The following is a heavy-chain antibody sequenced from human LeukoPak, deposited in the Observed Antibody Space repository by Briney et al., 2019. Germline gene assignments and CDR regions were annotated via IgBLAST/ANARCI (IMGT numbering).Heavy chain of an antibody. CDR2: IIPIFGTA. CDR1: GGTFSSYA. J-gene: IGHJ4*02. D-gene: IGHD4/OR15-4a*01. CDR3: ARGVSSYGVGSYYFDS. Sequence: ASVKVSCKASGGTFSSYAISWVRQAPGQGLEWMGGIIPIFGTANYAQKFQGRVTITADESTSTAYMELSSLRSEDTAVYFCARGVSSYGVGSYYFDSWGQGTQVTVSS. V-gene: IGHV1-69*13.